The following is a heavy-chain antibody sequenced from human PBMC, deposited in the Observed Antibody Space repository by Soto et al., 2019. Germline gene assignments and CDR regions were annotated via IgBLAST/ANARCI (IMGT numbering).Heavy chain of an antibody. CDR1: GFTFSSYS. D-gene: IGHD3-3*01. CDR2: ISSSSSYI. Sequence: PGGSLRLSCAASGFTFSSYSMNWVRQAPGKGLEWVSSISSSSSYIYYADSVKGRFTISRDNAKNSLYLQTNSLRAEDTAVYYCARDMYYDFWSGPNEPPFDYWGQGTLVTVSS. CDR3: ARDMYYDFWSGPNEPPFDY. V-gene: IGHV3-21*01. J-gene: IGHJ4*02.